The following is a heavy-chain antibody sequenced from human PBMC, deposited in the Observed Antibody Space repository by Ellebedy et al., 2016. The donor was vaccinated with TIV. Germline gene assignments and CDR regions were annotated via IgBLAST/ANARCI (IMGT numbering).Heavy chain of an antibody. CDR2: INLSGST. Sequence: SETLPLTCAVYGGSFSGYYWSWIRQPPGKGLEWIGEINLSGSTNHSPSLKSRVTISVDTSKNQFSLKLSSVTAADTALYYCARIRRGRSWYGDYFYYYMDVWGEGTTVTVSS. J-gene: IGHJ6*03. CDR3: ARIRRGRSWYGDYFYYYMDV. V-gene: IGHV4-34*01. D-gene: IGHD6-13*01. CDR1: GGSFSGYY.